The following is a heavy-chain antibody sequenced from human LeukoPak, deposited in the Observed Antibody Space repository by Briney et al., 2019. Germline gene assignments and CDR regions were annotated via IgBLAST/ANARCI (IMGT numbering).Heavy chain of an antibody. CDR2: ISGSGGST. Sequence: GGSLRLSCAASGFTFSSYAMSWVRQAPGKGLEWVSAISGSGGSTYYADSVKGGLTISRDDSKNTLYLQMNSRRAEDTAVYYCAKIRERASVAGRRFDYWGQGTLVTVSS. CDR1: GFTFSSYA. D-gene: IGHD6-19*01. V-gene: IGHV3-23*01. CDR3: AKIRERASVAGRRFDY. J-gene: IGHJ4*02.